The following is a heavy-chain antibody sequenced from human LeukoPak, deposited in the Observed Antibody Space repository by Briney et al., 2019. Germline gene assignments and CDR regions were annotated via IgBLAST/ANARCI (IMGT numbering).Heavy chain of an antibody. D-gene: IGHD6-19*01. J-gene: IGHJ6*03. CDR3: ARCRSSGWQTPNYYYYYYMDV. CDR2: INHSGST. CDR1: GGSFSDYY. V-gene: IGHV4-34*01. Sequence: PSETLSLTCAVSGGSFSDYYWNWIRQPPGKGLEWIGEINHSGSTNYNPSLKSRVTISVDTSKNQFSLKLSSVTAADTAVYYCARCRSSGWQTPNYYYYYYMDVWGKGTTVTVSS.